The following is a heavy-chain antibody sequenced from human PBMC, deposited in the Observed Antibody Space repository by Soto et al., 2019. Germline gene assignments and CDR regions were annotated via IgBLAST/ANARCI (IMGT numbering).Heavy chain of an antibody. CDR3: AKDRFRIAVAAPFDY. D-gene: IGHD6-19*01. Sequence: QVQLVESGGGVVQPGRSLRLSCAASGFTFSSYGMHWVRQAPGKGLEWVAVISYDGSNKYYADSVKGRFTISRDNSKNTVYLQMNSLRAEDTAVYYCAKDRFRIAVAAPFDYWGQGTLVTVSS. J-gene: IGHJ4*02. CDR1: GFTFSSYG. V-gene: IGHV3-30*18. CDR2: ISYDGSNK.